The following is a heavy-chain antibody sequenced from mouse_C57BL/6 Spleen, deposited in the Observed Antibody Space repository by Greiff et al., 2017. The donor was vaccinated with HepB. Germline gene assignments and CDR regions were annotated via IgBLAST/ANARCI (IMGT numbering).Heavy chain of an antibody. CDR3: AKRGDGFDY. CDR1: GYTFTSYW. CDR2: IDPSDSYT. J-gene: IGHJ2*01. V-gene: IGHV1-69*01. Sequence: QVQLQQPGAELVMPGASVKLSCKASGYTFTSYWMYWVKQRPGQGLEWIGEIDPSDSYTNYNQKFKGKSTLTVDKSSSTAYMQLSSLTSEDSAVYYCAKRGDGFDYWGQGTTLTVSS. D-gene: IGHD2-3*01.